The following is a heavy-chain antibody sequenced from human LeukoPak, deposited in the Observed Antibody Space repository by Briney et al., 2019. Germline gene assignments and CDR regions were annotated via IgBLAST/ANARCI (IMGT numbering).Heavy chain of an antibody. CDR1: GFTFSGYW. Sequence: GGSLRLSCATSGFTFSGYWMSWLRQPPGKGLEWVSRIRSDGSITTYAESVKGRFTISRDNSKNTLYLQMNSLRAEDTAVYYCARDETNSGYATAPPYWGQGTLVTVSS. CDR2: IRSDGSIT. CDR3: ARDETNSGYATAPPY. J-gene: IGHJ4*02. D-gene: IGHD5-12*01. V-gene: IGHV3-74*01.